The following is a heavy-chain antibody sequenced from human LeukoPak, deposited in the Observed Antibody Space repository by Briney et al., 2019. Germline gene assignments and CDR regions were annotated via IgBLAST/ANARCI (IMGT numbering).Heavy chain of an antibody. D-gene: IGHD3-10*01. Sequence: GRSLRLSCAASGFTFSSYGMHWVRQAPGKGLEWVAVISYDGSNKYYADSVKGRFTISRDNSKNTLYLQMNSLRAEDTAVYYCAKGHGSGSRNDALDIWGQGTMGTVSS. J-gene: IGHJ3*02. V-gene: IGHV3-30*18. CDR3: AKGHGSGSRNDALDI. CDR1: GFTFSSYG. CDR2: ISYDGSNK.